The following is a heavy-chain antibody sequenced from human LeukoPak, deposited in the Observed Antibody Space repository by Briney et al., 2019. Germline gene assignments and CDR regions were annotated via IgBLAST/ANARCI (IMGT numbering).Heavy chain of an antibody. Sequence: GGSLRLSCAASGFTFSSYEMNWVRQAPGKGLEWVSYISSSGSTIYYADSVKGRFTISRDNAKNSLYLQMNSLRAEDTAVYYCARDLRGADCSSTSCYTYYYYMDVWGKGTTVTVSS. J-gene: IGHJ6*03. CDR3: ARDLRGADCSSTSCYTYYYYMDV. V-gene: IGHV3-48*03. D-gene: IGHD2-2*02. CDR2: ISSSGSTI. CDR1: GFTFSSYE.